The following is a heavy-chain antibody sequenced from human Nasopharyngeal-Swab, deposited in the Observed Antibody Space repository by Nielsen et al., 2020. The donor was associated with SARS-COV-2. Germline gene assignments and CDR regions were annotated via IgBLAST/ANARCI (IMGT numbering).Heavy chain of an antibody. CDR3: ARGGRYYYDSSGYYGSGWFDP. J-gene: IGHJ5*02. D-gene: IGHD3-22*01. V-gene: IGHV1-69*06. Sequence: CVGQDTRHGLEWIGGIIPIFGTANYAQKFQGRVTITADKSTSTAYMELSSLRSEDTAVYYCARGGRYYYDSSGYYGSGWFDPWGQGTLVTVSS. CDR2: IIPIFGTA.